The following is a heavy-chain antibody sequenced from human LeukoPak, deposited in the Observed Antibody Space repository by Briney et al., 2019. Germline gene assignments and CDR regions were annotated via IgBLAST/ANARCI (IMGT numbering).Heavy chain of an antibody. D-gene: IGHD4-23*01. CDR1: GVSISSYY. CDR2: IYYSGRT. J-gene: IGHJ5*02. V-gene: IGHV4-59*08. CDR3: ARHGGTYGGNSVGLNWFDP. Sequence: SETLSLTCTVSGVSISSYYWSWIRQPPGKGLEWIGYIYYSGRTNYNPSLKSRVTISVDTSKNQFSLKMSSVTAADTAVYYCARHGGTYGGNSVGLNWFDPWGQGTQVTVSS.